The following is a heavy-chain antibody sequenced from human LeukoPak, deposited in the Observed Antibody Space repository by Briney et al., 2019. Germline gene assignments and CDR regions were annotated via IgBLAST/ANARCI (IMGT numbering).Heavy chain of an antibody. CDR1: GFTFSNYW. CDR2: INSDGRST. V-gene: IGHV3-74*01. CDR3: AELGITMIGGV. J-gene: IGHJ6*04. D-gene: IGHD3-10*02. Sequence: GGSLRLSCAASGFTFSNYWMHWVRQAPGKGLVWVSRINSDGRSTNYADSVKGRFTISRDNAKNTLYLQMNSLRAEDTAVYYCAELGITMIGGVWGKGTTVTISS.